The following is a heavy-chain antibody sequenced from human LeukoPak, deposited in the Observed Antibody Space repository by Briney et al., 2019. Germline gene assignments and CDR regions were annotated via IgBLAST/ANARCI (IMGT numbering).Heavy chain of an antibody. CDR1: GFTFSDYA. J-gene: IGHJ4*02. Sequence: PGGSLRLSCVVSGFTFSDYAMSWVRQAPGKGLEWVASIKHDGSEKYYVDSVRGRFTISRDNTMNSLYLQMSSLRAEDTAVYYCATDRGWRTSGYYLYYFEYWGQGTLVTFSS. V-gene: IGHV3-7*01. CDR3: ATDRGWRTSGYYLYYFEY. CDR2: IKHDGSEK. D-gene: IGHD3-3*01.